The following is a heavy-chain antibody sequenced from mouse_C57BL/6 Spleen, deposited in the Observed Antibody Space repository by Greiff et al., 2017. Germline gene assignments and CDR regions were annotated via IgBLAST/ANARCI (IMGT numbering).Heavy chain of an antibody. J-gene: IGHJ2*01. D-gene: IGHD3-2*02. Sequence: EVQVVESGGGLVKPGGSLKLSCAASGFTFSSYAMSWVRQTPEKRLEWVATISDGGSYTYYPDNVKGRFTISRDNAKNNLYLQMSHLKSEDTAMYYCARDQLRLDYWGQGTTLTVSS. V-gene: IGHV5-4*01. CDR3: ARDQLRLDY. CDR1: GFTFSSYA. CDR2: ISDGGSYT.